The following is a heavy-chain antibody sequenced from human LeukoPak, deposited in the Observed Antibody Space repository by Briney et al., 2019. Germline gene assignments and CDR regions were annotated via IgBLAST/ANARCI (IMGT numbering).Heavy chain of an antibody. D-gene: IGHD2-2*01. J-gene: IGHJ5*02. Sequence: NPSETLSLTCTVSGGSISSYYWSWIRQPAGKGLEWIGRIYTSGSTNYNPSLKSRVTMSVDTSKNQFSLKLSSVTAADTAVYYCARGAEVPDTRFYWFDPWGQGTLVTVSS. CDR2: IYTSGST. CDR3: ARGAEVPDTRFYWFDP. V-gene: IGHV4-4*07. CDR1: GGSISSYY.